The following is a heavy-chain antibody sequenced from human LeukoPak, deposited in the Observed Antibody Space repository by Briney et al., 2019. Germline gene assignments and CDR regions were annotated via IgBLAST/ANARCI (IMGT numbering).Heavy chain of an antibody. D-gene: IGHD3-3*01. CDR2: IYTSGST. J-gene: IGHJ4*02. CDR1: GASISSFY. CDR3: ARAQYYDFWSGLLN. Sequence: SETLSLTCKVSGASISSFYWGWIRQPAGKGLEWIGRIYTSGSTNYNPSLKSRVTISVDTSKNQFSLKLSSVTAADTAVYYCARAQYYDFWSGLLNWGQGTLVTVSS. V-gene: IGHV4-4*07.